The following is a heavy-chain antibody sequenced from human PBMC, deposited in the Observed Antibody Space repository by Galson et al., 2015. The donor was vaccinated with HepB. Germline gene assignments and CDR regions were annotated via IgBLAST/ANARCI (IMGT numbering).Heavy chain of an antibody. CDR1: GGSISSGGYY. V-gene: IGHV4-31*03. Sequence: TLSLTCTVSGGSISSGGYYWSWIRQHPGKGLEWIGYIYYSGSTYYNPSLKSRVTISVDTSKNQFSLKLSSVTAADTAVYYCARIPPHPCSPWLYWYFDLWGRGTLVTVSS. D-gene: IGHD5-24*01. J-gene: IGHJ2*01. CDR3: ARIPPHPCSPWLYWYFDL. CDR2: IYYSGST.